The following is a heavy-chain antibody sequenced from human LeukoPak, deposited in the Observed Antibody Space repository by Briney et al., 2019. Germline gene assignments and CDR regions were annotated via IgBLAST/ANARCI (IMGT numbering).Heavy chain of an antibody. CDR1: GSTFTAYY. Sequence: ASVKVSCKAPGSTFTAYYIHWVRQAPGQGLEWMGWINPISSGTDYAQSFQGRVTMTWDTSISTAYMELSGLGSDDTAVYYCARSEFFSSTSCLDYWGQGTLVTVSS. J-gene: IGHJ4*02. V-gene: IGHV1-2*02. CDR2: INPISSGT. D-gene: IGHD2-2*01. CDR3: ARSEFFSSTSCLDY.